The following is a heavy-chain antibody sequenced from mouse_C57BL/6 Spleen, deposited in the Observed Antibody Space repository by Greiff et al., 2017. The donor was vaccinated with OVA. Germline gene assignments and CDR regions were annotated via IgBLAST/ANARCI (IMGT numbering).Heavy chain of an antibody. J-gene: IGHJ4*01. V-gene: IGHV2-2*01. CDR2: IWSGGST. CDR3: ARGPYYGSSDYYAMDY. D-gene: IGHD1-1*01. CDR1: GFSLTSYG. Sequence: QVQLKESGPGLVQPSQSLSITCTVSGFSLTSYGVHWVRQSPGKGLEWLGVIWSGGSTDYNAAFISRLSISKDNSKSQVFFKMNSLQADDTAIYYFARGPYYGSSDYYAMDYWGQGTSVTVSS.